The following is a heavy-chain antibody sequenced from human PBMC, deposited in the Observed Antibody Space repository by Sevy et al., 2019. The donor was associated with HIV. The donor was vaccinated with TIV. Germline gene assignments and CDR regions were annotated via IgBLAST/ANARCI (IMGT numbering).Heavy chain of an antibody. V-gene: IGHV3-21*01. Sequence: GGSLRLSCAASGFTFSSYSMNWVRQAPGKGLEWVSSISSSSYIYYADSVKGRFTISRDNAKNSLYLQMNSLRAEDTAVYYCARDKTYYYDSSGYYYYYWGQGTLVTVSS. J-gene: IGHJ4*02. D-gene: IGHD3-22*01. CDR2: ISSSSYI. CDR1: GFTFSSYS. CDR3: ARDKTYYYDSSGYYYYY.